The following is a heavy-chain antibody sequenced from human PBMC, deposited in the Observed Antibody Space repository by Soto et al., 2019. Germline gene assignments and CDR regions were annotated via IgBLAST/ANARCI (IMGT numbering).Heavy chain of an antibody. Sequence: GASVKVSCKASGYTFTSYGISWVRQAPGQGLEWMGWISAHNGNTNYAQKLQGRVTMTTDTSTSTAYIELRSLRSDDTAVYYCARDYYYDSSGYYWRDWFDPWGQGTLVTVSS. CDR1: GYTFTSYG. D-gene: IGHD3-22*01. CDR2: ISAHNGNT. V-gene: IGHV1-18*01. CDR3: ARDYYYDSSGYYWRDWFDP. J-gene: IGHJ5*02.